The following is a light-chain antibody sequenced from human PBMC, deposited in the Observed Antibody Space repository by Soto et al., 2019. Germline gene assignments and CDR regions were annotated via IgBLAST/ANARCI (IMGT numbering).Light chain of an antibody. CDR1: SGHSSYA. J-gene: IGLJ2*01. CDR2: LNSDGSH. Sequence: QLVLTQSPSASASLGASVKLTCTLSSGHSSYAIAWHQQQPEKGPRYLMKLNSDGSHSKGDGIPHRFSGSRSGAERYLTFSSLQSQDDADYYCQTWGTGIVVFGVGTKLTVL. CDR3: QTWGTGIVV. V-gene: IGLV4-69*01.